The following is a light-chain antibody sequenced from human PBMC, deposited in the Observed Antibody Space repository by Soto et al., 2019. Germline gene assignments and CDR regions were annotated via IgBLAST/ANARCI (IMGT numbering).Light chain of an antibody. CDR2: WAS. Sequence: DIVMTQSPDSLAVSLGERATINCKSSQSLLYSTNNRNYLVWYQQKPGQPPKLLFYWASTRESGVPDRFSGSGSGTDVTLTISNLQAEDVAVYFCQPYYSPPWTFGQGTKVEMK. J-gene: IGKJ1*01. CDR3: QPYYSPPWT. V-gene: IGKV4-1*01. CDR1: QSLLYSTNNRNY.